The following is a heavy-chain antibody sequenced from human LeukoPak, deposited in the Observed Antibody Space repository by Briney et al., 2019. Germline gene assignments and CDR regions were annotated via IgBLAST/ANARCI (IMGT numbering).Heavy chain of an antibody. CDR2: ISSSSSYT. CDR3: ARAEQWLVLDY. Sequence: GGSLRLSCAASGFTFSSYEMNWVRQAPGKGLEWVSYISSSSSYTNYADSVKGRFTISRDNAKNSLYLQMNSLRAEDTAVYYCARAEQWLVLDYWGQGTLVTVSS. J-gene: IGHJ4*02. CDR1: GFTFSSYE. V-gene: IGHV3-21*05. D-gene: IGHD6-19*01.